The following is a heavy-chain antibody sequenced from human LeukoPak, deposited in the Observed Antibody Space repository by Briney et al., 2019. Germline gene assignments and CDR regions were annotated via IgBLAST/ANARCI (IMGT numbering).Heavy chain of an antibody. J-gene: IGHJ4*02. Sequence: GGSLRLSCAASGFTFSSYAMSWVRQAPGKGLEWVSAISGSGGSTYYADSVKGRFTISRDNSKNTLYLQMNSLRAEDTAVYYCARVHCSEGSCYPGEVVDYWGQGTLVTVSS. CDR3: ARVHCSEGSCYPGEVVDY. D-gene: IGHD2-15*01. CDR1: GFTFSSYA. V-gene: IGHV3-23*01. CDR2: ISGSGGST.